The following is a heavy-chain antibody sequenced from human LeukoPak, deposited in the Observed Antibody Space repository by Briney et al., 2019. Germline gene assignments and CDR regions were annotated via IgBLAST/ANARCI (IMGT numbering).Heavy chain of an antibody. V-gene: IGHV3-30-3*01. J-gene: IGHJ6*02. CDR2: ISYDGSNK. CDR1: GFTFSSYA. Sequence: GSLRLSCAASGFTFSSYAMHWVRQAPGKGLEWVAVISYDGSNKYYADSVKGRFTISRDNSKNTLYLQMNSLRAEDTAVYYCARDLRSGDYYYGMDVWGQGTTVTVSS. D-gene: IGHD3-10*01. CDR3: ARDLRSGDYYYGMDV.